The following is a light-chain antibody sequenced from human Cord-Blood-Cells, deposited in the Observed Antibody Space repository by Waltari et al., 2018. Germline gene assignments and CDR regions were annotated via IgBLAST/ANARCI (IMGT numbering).Light chain of an antibody. CDR1: SSDVGSYNI. J-gene: IGLJ3*02. CDR2: EGS. V-gene: IGLV2-23*01. CDR3: CSYAGSSTWV. Sequence: QSALTQPASVSGSPGRSITISCTGTSSDVGSYNIFSWYQHHPGKAPKLMIYEGSKRPSGVANRFSGSKSGNTASLTISGLQAEDEADYYCCSYAGSSTWVFGGGTKLTVL.